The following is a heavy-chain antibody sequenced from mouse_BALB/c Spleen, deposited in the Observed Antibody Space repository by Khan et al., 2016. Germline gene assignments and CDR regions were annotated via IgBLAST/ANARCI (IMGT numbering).Heavy chain of an antibody. Sequence: QVQLQQSGPELKKPGETVKISCKASGYTFTDYSMHWVKQAPGKGLKWMGWINTETGEPTYADDFKGRFAFSLETSASTAYLQINNLKNEDTATXFCARRGGRGYAMDYWGQGTSVTVSS. CDR1: GYTFTDYS. V-gene: IGHV9-2-1*01. CDR2: INTETGEP. D-gene: IGHD3-3*01. J-gene: IGHJ4*01. CDR3: ARRGGRGYAMDY.